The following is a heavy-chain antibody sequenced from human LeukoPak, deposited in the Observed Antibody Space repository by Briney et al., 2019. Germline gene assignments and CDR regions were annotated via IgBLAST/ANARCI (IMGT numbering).Heavy chain of an antibody. V-gene: IGHV1-2*02. CDR3: ATGIVATTASDY. D-gene: IGHD5-12*01. Sequence: ASVKVSCKASGYTFTGYYMHWVRQAPGQGLEWMGWINPNSGGTNYAQKFQGRVTVTRDTSISTAYMELSRLRSDDTAVYYCATGIVATTASDYWGQGTLVTVSS. CDR1: GYTFTGYY. J-gene: IGHJ4*02. CDR2: INPNSGGT.